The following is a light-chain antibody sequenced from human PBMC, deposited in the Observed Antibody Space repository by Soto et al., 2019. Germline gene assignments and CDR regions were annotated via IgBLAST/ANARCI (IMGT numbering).Light chain of an antibody. Sequence: EVVLTQSPGTLSLSPGERATLTCRASQSVSSNYLAWYQQKPGQAPRLLIYGTSNRATGIPDRFSGSGSGTDFTLTISRLEPEDFAVYYCQQYGRSLWTFGPGTKVDIK. CDR1: QSVSSNY. CDR3: QQYGRSLWT. J-gene: IGKJ1*01. V-gene: IGKV3-20*01. CDR2: GTS.